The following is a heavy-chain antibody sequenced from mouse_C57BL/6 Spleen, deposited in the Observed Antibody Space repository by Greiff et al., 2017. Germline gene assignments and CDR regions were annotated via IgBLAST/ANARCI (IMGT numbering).Heavy chain of an antibody. CDR3: ARWGYYGSSSYFDY. CDR2: IDPSDSYT. J-gene: IGHJ2*01. CDR1: GYTFTSYW. V-gene: IGHV1-50*01. Sequence: QVQLKQPGAELVKPGASVKLSCKASGYTFTSYWMQWVKQRPGQGLEWIGEIDPSDSYTNYNQKFKGKATLTVDTSSSTAYMQLSSLTSEDSAVYYCARWGYYGSSSYFDYWGQGTTLTVSS. D-gene: IGHD1-1*01.